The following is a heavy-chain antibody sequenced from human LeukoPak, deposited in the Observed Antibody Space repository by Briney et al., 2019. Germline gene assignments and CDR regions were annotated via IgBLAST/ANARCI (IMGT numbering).Heavy chain of an antibody. Sequence: GGSLRLSCSASGFTFSTYPMHWVRQAPGKGLEWVANIRRDGSEIHYVESVKGRFTISRDNANNAVFLQMSSLRVEDTALYYCVRGFALDLWGRGAKVTVSS. CDR2: IRRDGSEI. V-gene: IGHV3-7*04. CDR1: GFTFSTYP. J-gene: IGHJ3*01. CDR3: VRGFALDL.